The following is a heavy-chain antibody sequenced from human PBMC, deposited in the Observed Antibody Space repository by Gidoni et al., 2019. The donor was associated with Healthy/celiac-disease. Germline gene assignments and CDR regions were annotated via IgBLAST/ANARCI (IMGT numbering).Heavy chain of an antibody. V-gene: IGHV3-9*01. CDR2: ISWNSGSI. CDR1: GFTFDDYA. CDR3: AKGKSTNYYDSSGPYLKAFDI. J-gene: IGHJ3*02. Sequence: EVQLVESGGGLVQPGRSLRLSCAASGFTFDDYAMHWVRQAPGKGLEWVSGISWNSGSIGYADSVKGRFTISRDNAKNSLYLQMNSLRAEDTALYYCAKGKSTNYYDSSGPYLKAFDIWGQGTMVTVSS. D-gene: IGHD3-22*01.